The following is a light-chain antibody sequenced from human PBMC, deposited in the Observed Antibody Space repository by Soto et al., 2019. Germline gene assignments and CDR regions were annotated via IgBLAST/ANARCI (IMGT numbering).Light chain of an antibody. V-gene: IGKV3-20*01. CDR2: GAS. Sequence: EIVLTQSPGTLSLSPGGRATLSCRASQSVRSSYLAWYQQRPGQAPRLLIFGASFRATGIPDRFSGSGSGTDFTLTISRLEPEDFAVYYCQHYDSPLTFGGGTKVEIK. CDR3: QHYDSPLT. J-gene: IGKJ4*01. CDR1: QSVRSSY.